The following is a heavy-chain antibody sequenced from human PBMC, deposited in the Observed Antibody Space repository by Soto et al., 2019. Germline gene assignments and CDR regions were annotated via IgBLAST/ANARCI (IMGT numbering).Heavy chain of an antibody. V-gene: IGHV1-69*13. Sequence: SVKVSCKASGGTFSSYAISWVRQAPGQGLEWMGGIIPIFGTANYAQKFQGRVTITADESTSTAYIELSSLRSEDTAVYYCATLLRYFDWLPESWGQGTTVTVSS. CDR1: GGTFSSYA. J-gene: IGHJ6*02. CDR2: IIPIFGTA. CDR3: ATLLRYFDWLPES. D-gene: IGHD3-9*01.